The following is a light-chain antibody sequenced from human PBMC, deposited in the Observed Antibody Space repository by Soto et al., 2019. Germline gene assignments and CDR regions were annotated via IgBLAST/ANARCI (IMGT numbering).Light chain of an antibody. V-gene: IGLV2-18*02. Sequence: QSALTQPPSVSGSPGQSVTISCTGTSSDVGSYNRVSWYQQPPGTAPKLMIYEVSNRPSGVPDRFSGSKSGNTASLTISGLQAEGEADYYCSSYTSSSIWLFGGGTQLTVL. CDR1: SSDVGSYNR. CDR3: SSYTSSSIWL. J-gene: IGLJ2*01. CDR2: EVS.